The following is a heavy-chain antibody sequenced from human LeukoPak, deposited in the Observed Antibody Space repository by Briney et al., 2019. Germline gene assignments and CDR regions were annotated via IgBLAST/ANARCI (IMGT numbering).Heavy chain of an antibody. CDR1: GFTFSSYA. CDR2: ISSSSSYI. V-gene: IGHV3-21*01. J-gene: IGHJ4*02. Sequence: GGSLRLSCAASGFTFSSYAMNWVRQAPGKGLEWVSSISSSSSYIYYADSVKGRFTISRDNAKNSLYLQMNSLRAEDTAVYYCARTRGTMIVGDFDYWGQGTLVTVSS. CDR3: ARTRGTMIVGDFDY. D-gene: IGHD3-22*01.